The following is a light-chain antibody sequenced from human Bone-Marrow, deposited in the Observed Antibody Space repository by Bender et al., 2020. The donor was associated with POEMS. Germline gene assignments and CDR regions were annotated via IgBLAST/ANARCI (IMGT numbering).Light chain of an antibody. CDR1: SSDVGGYNY. CDR3: AAWEDSLNGWV. J-gene: IGLJ3*02. V-gene: IGLV2-8*01. CDR2: EGI. Sequence: QSVLTQPPSASGSLGQSVTISCTGSSSDVGGYNYVSWYQQPPGTAPKLIIYEGIKLPSGVPDRFSGSKSGTSASLAISGLQSEDEADYYCAAWEDSLNGWVFGGGTKLTVL.